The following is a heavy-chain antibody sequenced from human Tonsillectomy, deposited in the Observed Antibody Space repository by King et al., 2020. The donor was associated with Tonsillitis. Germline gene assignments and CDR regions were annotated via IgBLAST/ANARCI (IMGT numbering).Heavy chain of an antibody. CDR3: SSCAAGCTYYYYLGQDV. V-gene: IGHV3-15*01. D-gene: IGHD6-13*01. CDR2: IKSKTDGGTT. J-gene: IGHJ6*02. CDR1: GFTFSNAW. Sequence: VQLVESGGGLVKPGGSLRLSCAASGFTFSNAWMSWVRQAPGKGLVWVGRIKSKTDGGTTDYAAPVKGRFTISRDDSKNTLYLQMDSLKTEDTAVYYCSSCAAGCTYYYYLGQDVWGQGTTVTVSS.